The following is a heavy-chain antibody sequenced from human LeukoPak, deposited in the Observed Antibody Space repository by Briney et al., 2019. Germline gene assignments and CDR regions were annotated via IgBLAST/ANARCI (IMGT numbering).Heavy chain of an antibody. V-gene: IGHV4-4*02. Sequence: SGTLSLTCAVSGGSISSSNWWSWVRQPPGKGLEWIGEIYHSGGTNYNPSLKSRVTISVDKSKNQFSLKLSSVTAADPAVYYCARDYYGSGSYFRPFDPWGQGTMVTVSS. CDR1: GGSISSSNW. D-gene: IGHD3-10*01. J-gene: IGHJ5*02. CDR3: ARDYYGSGSYFRPFDP. CDR2: IYHSGGT.